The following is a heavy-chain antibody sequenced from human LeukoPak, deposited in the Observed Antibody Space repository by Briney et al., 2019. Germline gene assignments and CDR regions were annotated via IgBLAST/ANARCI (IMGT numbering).Heavy chain of an antibody. Sequence: PSETLSLTCIVSGGSTSGGNYYWGWIRRPPGKGLERIGGISSSGNTYYNPSLKSRITISIDTSKNHFSLKLSSVTAADTAVYYCATLGAGPTYYDFWSGYSSFYFDYWGQGTLVTVSS. J-gene: IGHJ4*02. CDR1: GGSTSGGNYY. CDR3: ATLGAGPTYYDFWSGYSSFYFDY. D-gene: IGHD3-3*01. CDR2: ISSSGNT. V-gene: IGHV4-39*02.